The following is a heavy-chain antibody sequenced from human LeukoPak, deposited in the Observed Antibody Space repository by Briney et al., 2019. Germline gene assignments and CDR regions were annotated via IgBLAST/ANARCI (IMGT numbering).Heavy chain of an antibody. Sequence: SQTLSLTCAISGDSVSSSTATWSWIRLSPSRGLEWLGRTYYRSKWSNEYAVTVKSRTTINSDTSKNQFSLQLNSVTPEDTAVYYCARGIYSIGFDYWGQGTLVTVSS. CDR2: TYYRSKWSN. CDR3: ARGIYSIGFDY. J-gene: IGHJ4*02. D-gene: IGHD5-12*01. CDR1: GDSVSSSTAT. V-gene: IGHV6-1*01.